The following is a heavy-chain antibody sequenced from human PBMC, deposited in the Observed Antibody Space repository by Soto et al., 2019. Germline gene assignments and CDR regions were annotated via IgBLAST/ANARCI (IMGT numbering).Heavy chain of an antibody. Sequence: SETLSLTCAVSGGSISSSNWWSWVRQPPGKGLEWIGEIYHSGSTNYNPSLKSRDTKSVDKSKNQFSLKLSSETAADTAVYYCARVPPMIVVVTGTQTAYYYGMDVWGQGTTVT. J-gene: IGHJ6*02. D-gene: IGHD3-22*01. CDR3: ARVPPMIVVVTGTQTAYYYGMDV. CDR1: GGSISSSNW. V-gene: IGHV4-4*02. CDR2: IYHSGST.